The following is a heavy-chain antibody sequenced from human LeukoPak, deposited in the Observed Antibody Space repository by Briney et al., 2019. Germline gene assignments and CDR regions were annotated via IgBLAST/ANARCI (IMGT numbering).Heavy chain of an antibody. V-gene: IGHV1-2*02. D-gene: IGHD2-2*01. CDR3: ARGSEYQLLFEDY. Sequence: ASVKASRKASGYTFTGYYMHWVRQAPGQGLEWMGWINPNSGGTNYAQKFQGRVTMTRDTSISTAYMELSRLRSDDTAVYYCARGSEYQLLFEDYWGQGTLVTVSS. CDR1: GYTFTGYY. J-gene: IGHJ4*02. CDR2: INPNSGGT.